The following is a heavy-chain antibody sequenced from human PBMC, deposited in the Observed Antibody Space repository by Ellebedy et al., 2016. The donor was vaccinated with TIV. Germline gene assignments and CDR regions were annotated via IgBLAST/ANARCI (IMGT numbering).Heavy chain of an antibody. V-gene: IGHV5-10-1*01. CDR2: IDPSPSDSYV. Sequence: GESLKISXTASGYSFNIYWITWVRQKPGQGLEWMGRIDPSPSDSYVDYNPSFQGHVTISVDKSITTAYLQWSSLKASDTAMYYCARREVVTNISDAYDIWGQGTLVTVSS. D-gene: IGHD2-21*02. J-gene: IGHJ3*02. CDR1: GYSFNIYW. CDR3: ARREVVTNISDAYDI.